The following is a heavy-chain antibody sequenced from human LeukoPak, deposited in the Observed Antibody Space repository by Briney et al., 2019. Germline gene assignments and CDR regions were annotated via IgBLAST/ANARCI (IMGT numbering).Heavy chain of an antibody. CDR1: GFTFNTYG. CDR3: ARYGGSYFPLDF. V-gene: IGHV3-48*02. CDR2: ISSRSNVE. D-gene: IGHD1-26*01. J-gene: IGHJ4*02. Sequence: PGGSLRLSCAVSGFTFNTYGMNWVRQAPGKGLEWLSYISSRSNVEDYADSVKGRFTISRDNAKNSLFLQMNSLKDEDTAMYYCARYGGSYFPLDFWGQGTLVTVSS.